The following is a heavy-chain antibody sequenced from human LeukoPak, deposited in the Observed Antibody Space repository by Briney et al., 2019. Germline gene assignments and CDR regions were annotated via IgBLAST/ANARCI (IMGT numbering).Heavy chain of an antibody. V-gene: IGHV3-21*01. D-gene: IGHD6-13*01. CDR3: ATKGPRRGSSPDY. CDR2: ISSSSSYI. CDR1: GFTFTSYV. Sequence: PGGSLRLSCAASGFTFTSYVMNWVRQAPGKGLEWVSSISSSSSYIYYADSVKGRFTISRDNAKNSLYLQMNSLRAEDTAVYYCATKGPRRGSSPDYWGQGTLVTVSS. J-gene: IGHJ4*02.